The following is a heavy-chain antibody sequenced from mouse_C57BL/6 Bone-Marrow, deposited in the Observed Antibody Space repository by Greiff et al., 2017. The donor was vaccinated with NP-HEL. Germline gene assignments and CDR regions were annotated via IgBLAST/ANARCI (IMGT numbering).Heavy chain of an antibody. CDR2: ISSGGSYT. J-gene: IGHJ2*01. V-gene: IGHV5-6*01. D-gene: IGHD2-2*01. Sequence: EVQLQESGGDLVKPGGSLKLSCAASGFTFSSYGMSWVRQTPDKRLEWVATISSGGSYTYYPDSVKGRFTISRDNAKNTLYLQMSSLKSEDTAMYYCARLGSWLRRDYWGQGTTLTVSS. CDR1: GFTFSSYG. CDR3: ARLGSWLRRDY.